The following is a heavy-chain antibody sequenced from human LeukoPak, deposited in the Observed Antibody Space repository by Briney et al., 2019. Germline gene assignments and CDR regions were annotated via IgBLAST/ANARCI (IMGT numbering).Heavy chain of an antibody. CDR1: GITFSSYG. CDR3: ANSPRRVVRGGLPLDY. D-gene: IGHD3-10*01. CDR2: ISYDGSNK. V-gene: IGHV3-30*18. Sequence: GGSLRLSCAASGITFSSYGMHWVRQAPGKGLEWVAVISYDGSNKYYADSVKGRFTISRDNSKNTLYLQMNSLRAEDTAVYYCANSPRRVVRGGLPLDYWGQGTLVTVSS. J-gene: IGHJ4*02.